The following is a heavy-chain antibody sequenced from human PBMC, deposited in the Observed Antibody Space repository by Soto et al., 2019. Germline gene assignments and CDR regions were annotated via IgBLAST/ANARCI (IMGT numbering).Heavy chain of an antibody. V-gene: IGHV3-23*01. Sequence: GGSLRLSCAASGFTFSSYAMSWVRQAPGKGLEWVSAISGSGGSTYYADSVKGRFTISRDNSKNTLYLQMNSLRAEDTAVYYCARDLKAGYSSGWYYYYGMDVWGQGTTVTVSS. J-gene: IGHJ6*02. CDR2: ISGSGGST. CDR3: ARDLKAGYSSGWYYYYGMDV. D-gene: IGHD6-19*01. CDR1: GFTFSSYA.